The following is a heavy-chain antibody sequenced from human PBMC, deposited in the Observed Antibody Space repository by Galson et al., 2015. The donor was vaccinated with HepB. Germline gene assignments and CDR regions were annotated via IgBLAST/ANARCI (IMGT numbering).Heavy chain of an antibody. V-gene: IGHV3-30*04. CDR1: GFTFNNYA. CDR3: ARDGPNGGYSYGQLRPDAFDI. Sequence: SLRLSCAASGFTFNNYAMNWVRQAPGKGLGWVAVISDDGSNKDYADSVKGRFTISRDNSKNTLYLQMNSLRAEDTAVYYCARDGPNGGYSYGQLRPDAFDIWGQGTLVTVSS. D-gene: IGHD5-18*01. CDR2: ISDDGSNK. J-gene: IGHJ3*02.